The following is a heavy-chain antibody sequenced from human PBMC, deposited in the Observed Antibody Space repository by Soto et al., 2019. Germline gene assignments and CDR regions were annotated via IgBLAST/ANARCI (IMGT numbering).Heavy chain of an antibody. CDR1: GFTFSSYA. CDR3: AKDRIQLWLSQPDRFDY. D-gene: IGHD5-18*01. J-gene: IGHJ4*02. Sequence: GGSLRLSCAASGFTFSSYAMSWVRQAPGKGLEWVSAISGSGGSTYYADSVKGRFTISRDNSKNTLYLQMNSLRAEDTAVYYCAKDRIQLWLSQPDRFDYWGQGTLVTVSS. V-gene: IGHV3-23*01. CDR2: ISGSGGST.